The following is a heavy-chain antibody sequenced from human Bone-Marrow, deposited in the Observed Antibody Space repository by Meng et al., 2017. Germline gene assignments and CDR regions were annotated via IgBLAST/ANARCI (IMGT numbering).Heavy chain of an antibody. CDR1: GFTFSSYA. V-gene: IGHV3-30*01. Sequence: GESLKISCAASGFTFSSYAMHWVRQAPGKGLEWVAVISYDGSNKYYADSVKGRFTISRDNSKNTLYLQMNSLRAEDTAVYYCSGHVDYWGHGTLVTVSS. CDR3: SGHVDY. J-gene: IGHJ4*01. CDR2: ISYDGSNK.